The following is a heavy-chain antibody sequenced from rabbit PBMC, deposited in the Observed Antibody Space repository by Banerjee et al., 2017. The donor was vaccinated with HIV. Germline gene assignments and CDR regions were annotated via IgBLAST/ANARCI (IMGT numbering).Heavy chain of an antibody. J-gene: IGHJ6*01. V-gene: IGHV1S7*01. D-gene: IGHD6-1*01. CDR2: IDPVFGST. CDR1: GFDLTNDY. CDR3: ARALYAGYAGYGYAPYYYGMDL. Sequence: QQLEESGGGLVQPGGSLTLSCKASGFDLTNDYMTWVRQAPGKGLEWIGYIDPVFGSTNYASWVNGRFTISSDNAQNTVDLQMNSLTAADTATYFCARALYAGYAGYGYAPYYYGMDLWGQGTLVTV.